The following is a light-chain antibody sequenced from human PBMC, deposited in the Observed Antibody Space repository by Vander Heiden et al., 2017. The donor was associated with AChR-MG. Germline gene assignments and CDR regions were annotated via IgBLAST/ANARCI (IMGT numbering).Light chain of an antibody. Sequence: DIVMPQTPLSSPVTLGQPASISCRSSQSLEHGDGSTYLSWLQQRPGQPPRLLIHHMSTRFPGVPDRFSGSGAGTDFTLKISRVEAEDVGVYYCMQATRFPRTFGQGTKLEI. CDR3: MQATRFPRT. J-gene: IGKJ1*01. CDR1: QSLEHGDGSTY. V-gene: IGKV2-24*01. CDR2: HMS.